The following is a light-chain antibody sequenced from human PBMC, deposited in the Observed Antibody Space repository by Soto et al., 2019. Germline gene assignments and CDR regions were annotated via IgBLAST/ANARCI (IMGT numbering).Light chain of an antibody. CDR3: QLSGRCPPLT. J-gene: IGKJ4*01. Sequence: EVVLTQSPGTLSLSPGDRATLSCTASQSVSSNSLAWYQQIPGQPPRLLIYGASSRATGVPARFTGSGSETHLTLTITTLEPEDFAVCYCQLSGRCPPLTCGGGTKVEIK. CDR1: QSVSSNS. V-gene: IGKV3-20*01. CDR2: GAS.